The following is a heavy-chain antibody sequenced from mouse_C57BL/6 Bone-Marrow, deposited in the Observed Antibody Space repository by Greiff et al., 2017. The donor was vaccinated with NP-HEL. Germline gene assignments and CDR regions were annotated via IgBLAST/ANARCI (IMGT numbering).Heavy chain of an antibody. CDR3: TREGAYYSGDY. V-gene: IGHV5-9-1*02. J-gene: IGHJ4*01. CDR1: GFTFSSYA. CDR2: ISSGGDYI. D-gene: IGHD2-12*01. Sequence: EVMLVESGEGLVKPGGSLKLSCAASGFTFSSYAMSWVRQTPEKRLEWVAYISSGGDYIYYADTVKGRFTISRDNARNTLYLQMSSLKSEDTAMYYCTREGAYYSGDYWGQGTSVTVSS.